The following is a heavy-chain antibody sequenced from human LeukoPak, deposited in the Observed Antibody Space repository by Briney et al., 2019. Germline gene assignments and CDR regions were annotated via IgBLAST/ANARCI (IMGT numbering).Heavy chain of an antibody. CDR1: GYTFTSYG. Sequence: ASVKVSCKASGYTFTSYGISWVRQAPGQGLEWMGWISAYNGNTNYAQKLQGRVTMTTDTSTSTAYMELRSVRSDDTAVYYCARDRGGYCSGGSCYQFDYWGQGTLVTVSS. CDR3: ARDRGGYCSGGSCYQFDY. V-gene: IGHV1-18*01. J-gene: IGHJ4*02. D-gene: IGHD2-15*01. CDR2: ISAYNGNT.